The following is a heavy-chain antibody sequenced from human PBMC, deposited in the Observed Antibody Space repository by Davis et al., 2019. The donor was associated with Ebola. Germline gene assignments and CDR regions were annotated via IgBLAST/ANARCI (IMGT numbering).Heavy chain of an antibody. CDR3: ARVLPKAIFGVVTDYYYYGMDV. J-gene: IGHJ6*02. Sequence: ASVKVSCKASGYTFTGYYMHWVRQAPGQGLEWMGWINPNSGGTNYAQKFQGRVTMTRDTSISTAYMELSRLRSDDTAVYYCARVLPKAIFGVVTDYYYYGMDVWGQGTTVTVSS. CDR2: INPNSGGT. V-gene: IGHV1-2*02. D-gene: IGHD3-3*01. CDR1: GYTFTGYY.